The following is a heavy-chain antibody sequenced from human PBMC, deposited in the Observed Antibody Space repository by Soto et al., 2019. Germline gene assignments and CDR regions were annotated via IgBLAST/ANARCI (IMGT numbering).Heavy chain of an antibody. V-gene: IGHV3-11*01. Sequence: QAQLVESGGGLVKPGGSLRLSCGASGFTFSDYYMSWIRQTPGKGLEWLSYISISGGTIYYADYVKGRFSISRDNAKNSLYLQLSSLRAEDTAVYFCARERARVFDSWGQGTLVTVSS. CDR2: ISISGGTI. CDR1: GFTFSDYY. J-gene: IGHJ4*02. CDR3: ARERARVFDS.